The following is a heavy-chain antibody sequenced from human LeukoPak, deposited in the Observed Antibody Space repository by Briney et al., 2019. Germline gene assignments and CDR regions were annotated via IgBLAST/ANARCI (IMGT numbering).Heavy chain of an antibody. CDR3: ARGEGATFEGYFDY. J-gene: IGHJ4*02. Sequence: SETLSLTCTVSGGSISSSSYYWGCIRQPPGKGLEWIGSIYYSGSTYYNPSLKSRVTISVDTSKNQFSLKLSSVTAADTAVYYCARGEGATFEGYFDYWGQGTLVTVSS. D-gene: IGHD1-26*01. V-gene: IGHV4-39*01. CDR1: GGSISSSSYY. CDR2: IYYSGST.